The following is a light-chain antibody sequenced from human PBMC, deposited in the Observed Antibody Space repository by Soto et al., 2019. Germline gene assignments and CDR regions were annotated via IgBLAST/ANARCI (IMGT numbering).Light chain of an antibody. CDR3: ETWDSNSAV. Sequence: QPVLTQSSSASASLGSSVKLTCTLSSGHSSYIIAWHQQQPGKAPRYLMKLERSGSYNKGSGVPDRFSGSSSGADRYLTXXXLQSEDEADYYCETWDSNSAVFGGGTQLTVL. V-gene: IGLV4-60*03. J-gene: IGLJ7*01. CDR1: SGHSSYI. CDR2: LERSGSY.